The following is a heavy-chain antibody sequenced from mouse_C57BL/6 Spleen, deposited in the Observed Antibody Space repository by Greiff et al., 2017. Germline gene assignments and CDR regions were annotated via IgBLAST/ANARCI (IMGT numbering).Heavy chain of an antibody. D-gene: IGHD1-1*01. CDR1: GFTFSDYG. CDR3: ARRDYYGSSYDDWYFDV. V-gene: IGHV5-17*01. Sequence: EVMLVESGGGLVKPGGSLKLSCAASGFTFSDYGMHWVRQAPEKGLEWVAYISSGSSTIYYADTVKGRFTISRDNAKNTLFLQMTSLRSEDTAMYYCARRDYYGSSYDDWYFDVWGTGTTVTVSS. CDR2: ISSGSSTI. J-gene: IGHJ1*03.